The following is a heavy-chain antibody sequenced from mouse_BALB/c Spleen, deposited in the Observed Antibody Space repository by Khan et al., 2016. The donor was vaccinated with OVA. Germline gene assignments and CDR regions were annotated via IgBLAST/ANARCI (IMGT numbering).Heavy chain of an antibody. CDR2: IDPANGNT. D-gene: IGHD4-1*01. J-gene: IGHJ3*01. Sequence: EVQLQESGAELVKPGASVKLSCTASGFNIKDTYMHWVKQRPEQGLEWIGRIDPANGNTKYDPKFQGQATITADTSSNTAYLQLSSLTSADSAVYYCVRDYWDVFAYWGQGTLVTVSA. CDR3: VRDYWDVFAY. CDR1: GFNIKDTY. V-gene: IGHV14-3*02.